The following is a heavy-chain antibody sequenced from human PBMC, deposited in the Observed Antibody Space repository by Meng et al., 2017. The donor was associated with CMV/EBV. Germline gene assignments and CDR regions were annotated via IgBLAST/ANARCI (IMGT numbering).Heavy chain of an antibody. D-gene: IGHD1-26*01. V-gene: IGHV3-21*01. J-gene: IGHJ6*02. CDR1: GFTFSSYS. CDR3: AKEIVGATIYYYYGMDV. CDR2: ISSSSSYI. Sequence: GGSLRLSCAASGFTFSSYSMNWVRQAPGKGLEWVSSISSSSSYIYYAGSVKGRFTISRDNAKNSLYLQMNSLRAEDTAVYYCAKEIVGATIYYYYGMDVWGQGTTVTVSS.